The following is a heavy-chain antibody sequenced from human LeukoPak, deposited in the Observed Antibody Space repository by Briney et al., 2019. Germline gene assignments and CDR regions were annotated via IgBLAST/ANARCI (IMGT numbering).Heavy chain of an antibody. V-gene: IGHV1-18*01. CDR2: ISPYNGNT. J-gene: IGHJ4*02. CDR3: ARSRGYSYAYYFDY. Sequence: ASVKVSCKASGYTFTNYGITWVRQAPGQGLEWMGWISPYNGNTNYAQKFQGRVTMTRDTSISTAYMELSRLRSDDTAVYYCARSRGYSYAYYFDYWGQGTLVTVSS. D-gene: IGHD5-18*01. CDR1: GYTFTNYG.